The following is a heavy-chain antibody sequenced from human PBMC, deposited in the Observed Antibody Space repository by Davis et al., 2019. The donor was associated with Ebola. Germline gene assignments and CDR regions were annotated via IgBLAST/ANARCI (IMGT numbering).Heavy chain of an antibody. J-gene: IGHJ6*02. CDR2: ISGDGGST. CDR3: AKVSSAKVTDFWSGYYTAVDYYYYGMDV. D-gene: IGHD3-3*01. Sequence: GESLKISCAASGFTFDDYAMHWVRQAPGKGLEWVSLISGDGGSTYYADSVKGRFTISRDNSKNSLYLQMNSLRTEDTALYYCAKVSSAKVTDFWSGYYTAVDYYYYGMDVWGQGTTVTVSS. CDR1: GFTFDDYA. V-gene: IGHV3-43*02.